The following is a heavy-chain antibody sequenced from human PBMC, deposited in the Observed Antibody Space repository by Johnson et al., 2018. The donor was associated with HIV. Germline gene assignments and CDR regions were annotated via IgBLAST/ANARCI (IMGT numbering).Heavy chain of an antibody. J-gene: IGHJ3*02. CDR1: GFTFSSYD. CDR3: AEDWDVVVTADDAFDI. Sequence: VQLVESGGGLVQPGGSLRLSCAASGFTFSSYDMHWVRQATGKGLEWVSAIGTAGDTYYPGSVMGGVVTSRENAKNSLYLQMNSLRAEDTAVYYCAEDWDVVVTADDAFDIWGQGTMVTVSS. V-gene: IGHV3-13*01. CDR2: IGTAGDT. D-gene: IGHD2-21*02.